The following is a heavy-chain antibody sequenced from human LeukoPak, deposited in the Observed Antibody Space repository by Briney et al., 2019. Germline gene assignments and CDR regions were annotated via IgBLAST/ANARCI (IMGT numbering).Heavy chain of an antibody. CDR1: GGTFSSYG. D-gene: IGHD3-10*01. CDR2: ISTYNGNT. Sequence: ASVKVSCKASGGTFSSYGISWVRQAPGQGLEWMGWISTYNGNTNYAQKLQGRVTMTTDTSTSTAYMELRSLRSDDTAVYYCARGMVRGPPNWFDPWGQGTLVTVSS. CDR3: ARGMVRGPPNWFDP. V-gene: IGHV1-18*01. J-gene: IGHJ5*02.